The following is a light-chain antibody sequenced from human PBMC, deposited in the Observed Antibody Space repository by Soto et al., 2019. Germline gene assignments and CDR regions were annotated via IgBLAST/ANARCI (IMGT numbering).Light chain of an antibody. Sequence: IVMTHSPATLSVSPGERATLSCRASQSISSNLAWYQQKPGQAPRLLIYGASTRATGIPARFSGSGSGTDFTLTISSLQSEDFAVYFCQQYDNWPPITFGQGTRLEIK. CDR3: QQYDNWPPIT. CDR1: QSISSN. CDR2: GAS. J-gene: IGKJ5*01. V-gene: IGKV3-15*01.